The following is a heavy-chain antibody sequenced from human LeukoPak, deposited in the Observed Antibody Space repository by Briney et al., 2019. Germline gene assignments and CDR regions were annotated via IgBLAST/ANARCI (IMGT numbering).Heavy chain of an antibody. Sequence: SETLSLTCTVSGYSISSGYYWGWIRQPPGKGLEWIGSIYHSESTYYNPSLKSRVTISVDTSKNQFSLKLSSVTAADTAVYYCARHRYCSSTSCPLNWFDPGGQGTLVTVSS. CDR3: ARHRYCSSTSCPLNWFDP. D-gene: IGHD2-2*01. J-gene: IGHJ5*02. CDR2: IYHSEST. CDR1: GYSISSGYY. V-gene: IGHV4-38-2*02.